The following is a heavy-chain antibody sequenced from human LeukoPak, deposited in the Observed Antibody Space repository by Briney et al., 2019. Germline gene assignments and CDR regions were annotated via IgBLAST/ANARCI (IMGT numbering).Heavy chain of an antibody. D-gene: IGHD5-24*01. J-gene: IGHJ4*02. CDR1: GFTFSSYG. V-gene: IGHV3-23*01. Sequence: PGGTLRLSCAASGFTFSSYGMSWVRQAPGKGLEWVSAISGSGGSTYYADSVKGRFTISRDNAKNSLYLQMNSLRAEDTAVYYCAKDHVKDGYNGGWEDYWGQGTLVTVSS. CDR2: ISGSGGST. CDR3: AKDHVKDGYNGGWEDY.